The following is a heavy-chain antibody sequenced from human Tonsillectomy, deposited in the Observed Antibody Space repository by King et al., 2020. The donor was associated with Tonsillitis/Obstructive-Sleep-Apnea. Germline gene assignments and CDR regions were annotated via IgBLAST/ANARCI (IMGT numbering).Heavy chain of an antibody. V-gene: IGHV3-23*04. CDR2: ISGYGGGT. Sequence: VQLVESGGGLVQPGGSLRLSCAASGFIFIDYAMSWVRQAPGKGLEWVSAISGYGGGTYYADSVKGRFTVSRDNSKHTLNLDMTSLRAEDTALYYCARIGAAMGDYYYYGMDVWGQGTTVTVSS. D-gene: IGHD2-2*01. CDR3: ARIGAAMGDYYYYGMDV. J-gene: IGHJ6*02. CDR1: GFIFIDYA.